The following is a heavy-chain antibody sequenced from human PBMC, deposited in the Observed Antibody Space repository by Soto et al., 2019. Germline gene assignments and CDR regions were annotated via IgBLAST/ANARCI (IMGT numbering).Heavy chain of an antibody. V-gene: IGHV4-34*01. CDR1: GGSFSGYY. J-gene: IGHJ1*01. Sequence: SETLSLTCAVYGGSFSGYYWSWFRQPPGKGLEWIGEINHSGSTNYNPSLKSRVTISVDTSKNQFSLKLNSVTAADTAVYYCATVWFGESQHWGQGTLVTVSS. CDR3: ATVWFGESQH. CDR2: INHSGST. D-gene: IGHD3-10*01.